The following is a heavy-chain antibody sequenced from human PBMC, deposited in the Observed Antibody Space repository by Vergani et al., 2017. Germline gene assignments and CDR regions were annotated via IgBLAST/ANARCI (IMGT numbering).Heavy chain of an antibody. D-gene: IGHD1-26*01. CDR3: AKDVQWELLLGYFDL. CDR2: ISYDGSNK. V-gene: IGHV3-30*18. CDR1: GFTFSSYG. J-gene: IGHJ2*01. Sequence: QVQLVESGGGVVQPGRSLRLSCAASGFTFSSYGMHWVRQAPGKGLEWVAVISYDGSNKYYADSVKGRFTISRDNSKNTLYLQMNSLRAEDTAVYYCAKDVQWELLLGYFDLWGRGTLVTVSS.